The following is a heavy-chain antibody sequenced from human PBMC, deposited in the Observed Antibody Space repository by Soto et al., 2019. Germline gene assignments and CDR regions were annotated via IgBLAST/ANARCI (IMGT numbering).Heavy chain of an antibody. CDR3: ARERGAGTFQGFDY. V-gene: IGHV4-4*02. CDR2: IHHTWNT. D-gene: IGHD6-19*01. J-gene: IGHJ4*02. CDR1: GGSISTNNW. Sequence: QVQLQESGPGLVKPSGTLSLTCAVSGGSISTNNWWHWVRQSPGKGLEWIGEIHHTWNTNYRPSLKSRVTVSLDQSKNQFSLSLTSVTAADTALYYCARERGAGTFQGFDYWGQGILVTVSS.